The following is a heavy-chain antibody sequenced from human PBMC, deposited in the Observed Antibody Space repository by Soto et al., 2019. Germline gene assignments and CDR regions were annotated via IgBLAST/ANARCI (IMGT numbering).Heavy chain of an antibody. CDR2: IHYSGTT. D-gene: IGHD6-13*01. Sequence: PXETLSLSCTVSGCSIRNYFWTWIRQPPGKGLEWIGYIHYSGTTSFFPSYNPSLRSRVTISEDTSKNQFSLKLLSVTTADTAVYFRAAGEASSRNLAPYYLDFWGQGTLVTVS. V-gene: IGHV4-59*01. CDR1: GCSIRNYF. J-gene: IGHJ4*02. CDR3: AAGEASSRNLAPYYLDF.